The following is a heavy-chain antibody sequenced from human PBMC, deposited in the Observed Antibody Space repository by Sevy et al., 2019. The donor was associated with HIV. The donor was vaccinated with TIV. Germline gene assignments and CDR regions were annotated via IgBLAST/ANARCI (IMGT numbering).Heavy chain of an antibody. D-gene: IGHD4-17*01. CDR3: TRDRRDYVDP. CDR1: GFTFGDYA. J-gene: IGHJ5*02. CDR2: IRSKAYGGTT. V-gene: IGHV3-49*03. Sequence: GGSLRLSCTASGFTFGDYAMSWFRQPPGKGLEWVGFIRSKAYGGTTEYAASVKGRFTISRDDSKSIAYLQMNSLKTEDTAVYYCTRDRRDYVDPWGQGTLVTVSS.